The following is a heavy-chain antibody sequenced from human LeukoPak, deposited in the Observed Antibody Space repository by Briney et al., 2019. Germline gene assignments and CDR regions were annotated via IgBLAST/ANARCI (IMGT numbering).Heavy chain of an antibody. CDR2: IYYSGNT. CDR1: GGSMTYYY. J-gene: IGHJ4*02. D-gene: IGHD2-15*01. V-gene: IGHV4-59*08. CDR3: ARQRGGYVDY. Sequence: SETLSLTCTVSGGSMTYYYWTWIRQPPGKGLEWIGYIYYSGNTNCNPSLKSRVTISVDTSKNQFSLMLGSVTAADTAVFYCARQRGGYVDYWGQGTLVTVSS.